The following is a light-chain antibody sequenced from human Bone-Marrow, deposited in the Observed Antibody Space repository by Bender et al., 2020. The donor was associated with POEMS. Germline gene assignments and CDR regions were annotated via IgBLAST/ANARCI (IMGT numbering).Light chain of an antibody. CDR1: SSNIGAHA. Sequence: QSVLTQPPSASGTPGQRVTISCSGGSSNIGAHAVNWYQHLPGTAPKLLIYANTIRPSGVPDRFSGSRSGTSASLAITGLQAEDEADYYCQSYDTSLSGSAVFGTGTKVTVL. CDR2: ANT. J-gene: IGLJ1*01. V-gene: IGLV1-40*01. CDR3: QSYDTSLSGSAV.